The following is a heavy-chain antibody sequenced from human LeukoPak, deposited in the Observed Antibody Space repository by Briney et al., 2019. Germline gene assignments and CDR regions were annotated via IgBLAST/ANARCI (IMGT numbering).Heavy chain of an antibody. Sequence: GESLKISCKGSGYSFTSYWIGWVRQMAGKGLEWMGIIYPGDSDTRYSPSFQGQVTISADKSISTAYLQWSSLKASDTAMYYCARPKRYCSGGSCYGKIDPPNAFDIWGQGTMVTVSS. D-gene: IGHD2-15*01. V-gene: IGHV5-51*01. CDR2: IYPGDSDT. CDR3: ARPKRYCSGGSCYGKIDPPNAFDI. CDR1: GYSFTSYW. J-gene: IGHJ3*02.